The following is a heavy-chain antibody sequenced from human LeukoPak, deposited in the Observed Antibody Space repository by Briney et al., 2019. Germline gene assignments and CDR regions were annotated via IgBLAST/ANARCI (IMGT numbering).Heavy chain of an antibody. J-gene: IGHJ5*02. CDR2: INANSGGT. Sequence: ASVKVSCKASGCTFTGYYIHWVRQAPGPGLEWMGWINANSGGTNYAQKFQGRVTMTRDTAISTAYMELSSLRSDDTAVYYCARDSSASSLADPWGQGTLATVSS. D-gene: IGHD2-2*01. CDR3: ARDSSASSLADP. V-gene: IGHV1-2*02. CDR1: GCTFTGYY.